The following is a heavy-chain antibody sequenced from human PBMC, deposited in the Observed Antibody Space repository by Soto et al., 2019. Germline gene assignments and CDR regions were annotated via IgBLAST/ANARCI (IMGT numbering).Heavy chain of an antibody. CDR2: INPSGST. J-gene: IGHJ4*02. D-gene: IGHD6-19*01. Sequence: SETLSLTCAVYGESFSGYYWSCIRQPPGKGLEWIGEINPSGSTNYNPSLKSRVTISVDTSKNQFSLKLSSVTAADTAVYYCASRRQWLFFLEYWGQGPMVTVSS. V-gene: IGHV4-34*01. CDR1: GESFSGYY. CDR3: ASRRQWLFFLEY.